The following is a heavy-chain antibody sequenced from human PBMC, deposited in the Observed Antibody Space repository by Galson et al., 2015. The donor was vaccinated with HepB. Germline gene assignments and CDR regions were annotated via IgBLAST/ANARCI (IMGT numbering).Heavy chain of an antibody. CDR2: IYPDDSDT. V-gene: IGHV5-51*03. Sequence: QSGAEVKKPGESLKISCRGSGYSFAKYWIGWVRQMPGKGLEWMGIIYPDDSDTRFSPSFQGQVTISADKSIGTAYLQWSNLKASDTATYYCARRQIEYSSWPGGFDYWGQGTLVTVSS. D-gene: IGHD6-19*01. J-gene: IGHJ4*02. CDR1: GYSFAKYW. CDR3: ARRQIEYSSWPGGFDY.